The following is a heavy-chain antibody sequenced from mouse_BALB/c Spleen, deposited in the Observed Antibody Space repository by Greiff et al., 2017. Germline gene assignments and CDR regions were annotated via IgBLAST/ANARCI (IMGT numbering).Heavy chain of an antibody. CDR2: ISNGGGST. V-gene: IGHV5-12*01. Sequence: DVMLVESGGGLVKPGGSLKLSCAASGFTFSDYYMYWVRQTPEKRLEWVAYISNGGGSTYYPDTVKGRFTISRDNAKNTLYLQMSSLKSEDTAMYYCARQGWFWYFDVWGAGTTVTVSS. CDR3: ARQGWFWYFDV. J-gene: IGHJ1*01. D-gene: IGHD2-3*01. CDR1: GFTFSDYY.